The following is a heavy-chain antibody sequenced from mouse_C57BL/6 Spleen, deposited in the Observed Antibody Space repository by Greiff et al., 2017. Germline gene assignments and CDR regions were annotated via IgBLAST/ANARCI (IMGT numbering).Heavy chain of an antibody. CDR2: INPGSGGT. CDR1: GYAFTNYL. Sequence: QVQLKESGAELVRPGTSVKVSCKASGYAFTNYLIEWVKQRPGQGLEWLGVINPGSGGTNYNAKFQGKATLTADKSSSTAYMQLSSLTSEDSAVYFCARSNYYGRSDHFDYWGQGTTLTVSS. V-gene: IGHV1-54*01. J-gene: IGHJ2*01. D-gene: IGHD1-1*01. CDR3: ARSNYYGRSDHFDY.